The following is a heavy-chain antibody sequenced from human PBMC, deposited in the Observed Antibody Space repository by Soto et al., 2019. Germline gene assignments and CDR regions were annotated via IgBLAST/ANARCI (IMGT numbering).Heavy chain of an antibody. J-gene: IGHJ5*02. D-gene: IGHD2-15*01. CDR2: IDPSGGGT. Sequence: QVQLVQSGAEVKKPGASVKVSCKASGYTFTSYYMHWVRQAPGQGLEWMGIIDPSGGGTSYAQKFQGRLTMTRNTSTSTVDMELSSLRSEDTAVSYCAGDRVDCSGGNCGRSVEDTWGQGTLVTVSS. CDR3: AGDRVDCSGGNCGRSVEDT. CDR1: GYTFTSYY. V-gene: IGHV1-46*01.